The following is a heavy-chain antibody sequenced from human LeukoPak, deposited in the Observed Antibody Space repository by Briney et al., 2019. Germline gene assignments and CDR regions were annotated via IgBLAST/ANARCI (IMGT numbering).Heavy chain of an antibody. CDR3: AKEATGIAVAGTFDY. D-gene: IGHD6-19*01. Sequence: PGGSLRLSCAASGFTFDDYAMHWVRQAPGKGLEWVSGISWNSGSIGYADSVKGLFTISRDNAKNSLYLQMNSLRAEDTALYYCAKEATGIAVAGTFDYWGQGTLVTVSS. J-gene: IGHJ4*02. V-gene: IGHV3-9*01. CDR2: ISWNSGSI. CDR1: GFTFDDYA.